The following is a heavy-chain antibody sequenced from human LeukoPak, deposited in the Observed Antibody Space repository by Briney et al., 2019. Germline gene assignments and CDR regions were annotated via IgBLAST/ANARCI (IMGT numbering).Heavy chain of an antibody. D-gene: IGHD5-24*01. CDR1: GFTFSSYS. Sequence: GGSLRLSCAASGFTFSSYSMNWVRQAPGKGLEWVSSISSSSSYIYYADSVKGRFTISRDNAKNPLYLQMNSLRAEDTAVYYCARVVDGYNYFSYWGQGTLVTVSS. CDR2: ISSSSSYI. J-gene: IGHJ4*02. CDR3: ARVVDGYNYFSY. V-gene: IGHV3-21*01.